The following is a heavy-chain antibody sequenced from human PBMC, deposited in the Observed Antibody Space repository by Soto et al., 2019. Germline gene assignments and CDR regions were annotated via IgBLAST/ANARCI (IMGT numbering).Heavy chain of an antibody. CDR3: ARDIRLSYYYDSSGTKGY. D-gene: IGHD3-22*01. CDR1: GFTFSSYS. V-gene: IGHV3-21*01. J-gene: IGHJ4*02. Sequence: EVQLVESGGGLVKPGGSLRLSCAASGFTFSSYSMNWVRQAPGKGLEWVSSISSSSYIYYADSVKGRFTISRDNAKNSXXLQMNSLRAEDTAVYYCARDIRLSYYYDSSGTKGYWGQGTLVTVSS. CDR2: ISSSSYI.